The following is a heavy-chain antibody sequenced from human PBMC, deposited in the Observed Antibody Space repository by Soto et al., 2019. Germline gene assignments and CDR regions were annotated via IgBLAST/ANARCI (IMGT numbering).Heavy chain of an antibody. J-gene: IGHJ5*02. CDR1: GGTFSSYA. V-gene: IGHV1-69*01. D-gene: IGHD5-12*01. Sequence: QVQLVQSGAEVKKPGSSVKVSCKASGGTFSSYAISWVRQAPGQALEWLGGIIPIFGTANYAQKFQGRVTITADESTSTAYMELSSLRSEDTAVYYCARDGDSGYAGRFDPWGQGTLVTVSS. CDR3: ARDGDSGYAGRFDP. CDR2: IIPIFGTA.